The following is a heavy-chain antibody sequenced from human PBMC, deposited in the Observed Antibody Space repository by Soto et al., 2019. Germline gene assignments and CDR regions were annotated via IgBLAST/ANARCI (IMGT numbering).Heavy chain of an antibody. Sequence: PSETLSLTCTVSGGSVTNSSYYWGWIRQSPGKGLEWIGSVYYIGRSYSKSSVKSRVTISVDTSKNRFSLSLNSVTASDTDVYFCVSRRSTVTTQACFDDWGPGALVTVSS. D-gene: IGHD4-17*01. CDR3: VSRRSTVTTQACFDD. CDR1: GGSVTNSSYY. J-gene: IGHJ4*02. CDR2: VYYIGRS. V-gene: IGHV4-39*01.